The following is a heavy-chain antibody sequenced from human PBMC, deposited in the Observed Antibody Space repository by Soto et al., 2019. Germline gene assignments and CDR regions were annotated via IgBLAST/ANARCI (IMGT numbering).Heavy chain of an antibody. CDR2: ISGGGDGT. CDR1: GFTFGNYA. D-gene: IGHD2-15*01. J-gene: IGHJ3*02. V-gene: IGHV3-23*01. CDR3: AKKGLGSLATYCSTGDCHFASDI. Sequence: EVQLLESGGGLVQPGGSLRLSCAASGFTFGNYAMIWVRQAPGKGLEWVSTISGGGDGTYYADSVRGRFTISRENSRNTVYLQMNSLRAEDTALYYCAKKGLGSLATYCSTGDCHFASDIWGQGTMVTVSS.